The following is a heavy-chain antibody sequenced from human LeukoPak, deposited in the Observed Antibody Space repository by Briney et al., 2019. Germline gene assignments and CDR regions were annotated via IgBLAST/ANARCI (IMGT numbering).Heavy chain of an antibody. V-gene: IGHV3-21*01. CDR3: ASSSGWHNYFDN. D-gene: IGHD6-19*01. CDR2: ISSSSSYI. CDR1: GFTFSDYS. Sequence: PGGSLRLSCAASGFTFSDYSMNWVRQAPGKGLEWVSSISSSSSYIYYADSVKGRFTISRDNAKNSLYLQMNSLRAEDTAVYYCASSSGWHNYFDNWGQGTLVTVSS. J-gene: IGHJ4*02.